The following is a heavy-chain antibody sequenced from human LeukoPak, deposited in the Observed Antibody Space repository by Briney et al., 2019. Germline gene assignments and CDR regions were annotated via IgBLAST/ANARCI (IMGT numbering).Heavy chain of an antibody. J-gene: IGHJ6*03. D-gene: IGHD2-2*02. CDR2: INPNSGGT. V-gene: IGHV1-2*02. CDR1: GYTFTGYY. CDR3: ARVPVVPATILDSYFYYMDV. Sequence: ASVKVSCKASGYTFTGYYMHWVRQAPGQGLEWMGWINPNSGGTNYAQKFQGRVTMTRDTSISTAYMELSRLRSNDTAVYYCARVPVVPATILDSYFYYMDVWGKGTTVTVSS.